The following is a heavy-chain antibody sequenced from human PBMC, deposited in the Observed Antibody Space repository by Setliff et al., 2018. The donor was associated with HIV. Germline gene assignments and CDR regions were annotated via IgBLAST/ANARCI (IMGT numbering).Heavy chain of an antibody. J-gene: IGHJ5*02. CDR3: ASLIAAAGTGSDWFDP. D-gene: IGHD6-13*01. Sequence: SVKVSCKASGYNHHNYGISWVRQAPGQGLEWMGGIIPIFGTANYAQKFQGRVTITADESTSTAYMELSSLRSEDTAVYYCASLIAAAGTGSDWFDPWGQGTLVTVSS. CDR2: IIPIFGTA. V-gene: IGHV1-69*13. CDR1: GYNHHNYG.